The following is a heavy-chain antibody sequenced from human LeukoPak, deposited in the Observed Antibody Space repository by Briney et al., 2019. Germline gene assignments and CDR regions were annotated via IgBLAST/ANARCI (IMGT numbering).Heavy chain of an antibody. J-gene: IGHJ4*02. V-gene: IGHV4-4*02. CDR2: IYHSGST. Sequence: SETLSLTCAVSGGSISSSNWWSWVRQPPGKGLEWIGEIYHSGSTNYNPSLKSRVTISVDKSKNQFSLKLSPVTAADTAVYYCQSRYLEWLLDYWGQGTLVTVSS. D-gene: IGHD3-3*01. CDR3: QSRYLEWLLDY. CDR1: GGSISSSNW.